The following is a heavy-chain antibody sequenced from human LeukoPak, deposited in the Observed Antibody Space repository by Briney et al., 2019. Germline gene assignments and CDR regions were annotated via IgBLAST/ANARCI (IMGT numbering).Heavy chain of an antibody. J-gene: IGHJ4*02. CDR2: ISGSTSAV. D-gene: IGHD3-3*01. CDR3: AKKSLWSGPFDY. V-gene: IGHV3-48*01. CDR1: GFTFTRYG. Sequence: GGSLRLSCAASGFTFTRYGMVWVRQAPGKGLEWVSYISGSTSAVYYADSVKGRFTISRDNSKNTLFLQMNSLRAEDTAVYFCAKKSLWSGPFDYWGQGTLVTVFS.